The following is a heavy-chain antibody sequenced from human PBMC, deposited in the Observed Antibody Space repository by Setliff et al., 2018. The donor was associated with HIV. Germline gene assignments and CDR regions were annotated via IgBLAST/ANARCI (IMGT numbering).Heavy chain of an antibody. CDR3: ARIRGFCSGGSCYPYYYYAMDV. Sequence: GGSLRLSCAASGFTFSSYAMSWVRQAPGKGLEWVSAISVSGASTYYADSVKGRFTISRDNSKNTLYLQMNSLRAEDTAVYYCARIRGFCSGGSCYPYYYYAMDVWGQGTTVTVSS. V-gene: IGHV3-23*01. D-gene: IGHD2-15*01. CDR2: ISVSGAST. J-gene: IGHJ6*02. CDR1: GFTFSSYA.